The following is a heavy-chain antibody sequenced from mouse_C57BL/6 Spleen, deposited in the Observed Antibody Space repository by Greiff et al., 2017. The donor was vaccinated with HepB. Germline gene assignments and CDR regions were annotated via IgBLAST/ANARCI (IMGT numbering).Heavy chain of an antibody. CDR3: ARLGDYDAMDY. J-gene: IGHJ4*01. V-gene: IGHV5-17*01. CDR2: ISSGSSTI. Sequence: EVQLVESGGGLVKPGGSLKISCAASGFTFSDYGMHWVRQAPEKGLEWVAYISSGSSTIYYADTVKGRFTISRDNAKNTLFLQMTSLRSEDTAMYYCARLGDYDAMDYWGQGTSVTVSS. D-gene: IGHD3-1*01. CDR1: GFTFSDYG.